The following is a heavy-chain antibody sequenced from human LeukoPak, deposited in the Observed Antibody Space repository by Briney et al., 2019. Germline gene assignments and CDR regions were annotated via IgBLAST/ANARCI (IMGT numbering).Heavy chain of an antibody. CDR2: ISASGGST. CDR1: GFTFSSYV. Sequence: GGSLRLSCAASGFTFSSYVMNWVRQAPGKGLEWVSAISASGGSTYYADSVKGRFTISRDNSKNTLYLQMNSLRAEDTAVYHCAKDRCSGGSCYLDYWGQGTLVTVSS. D-gene: IGHD2-15*01. J-gene: IGHJ4*02. CDR3: AKDRCSGGSCYLDY. V-gene: IGHV3-23*01.